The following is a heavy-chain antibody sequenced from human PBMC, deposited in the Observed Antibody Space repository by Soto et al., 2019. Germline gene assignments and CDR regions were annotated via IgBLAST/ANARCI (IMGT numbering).Heavy chain of an antibody. Sequence: GGSLRLSCAASGFTFDDYAMHWVRQAPGKGLEWVSGISWNSGSIGYADSVKGRFTISRDNAKNSLYLQMNSLRAEDTALYYCAKDIGVEMATVYGAWGYYGMDVWGQGTTVTVSS. CDR3: AKDIGVEMATVYGAWGYYGMDV. J-gene: IGHJ6*02. CDR1: GFTFDDYA. V-gene: IGHV3-9*01. D-gene: IGHD4-4*01. CDR2: ISWNSGSI.